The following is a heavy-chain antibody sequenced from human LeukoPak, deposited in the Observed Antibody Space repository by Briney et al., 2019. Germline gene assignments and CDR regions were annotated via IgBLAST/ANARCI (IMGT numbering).Heavy chain of an antibody. D-gene: IGHD3-9*01. Sequence: GGSLRLSGAASGFTFSSFAMSWVRHAPGNGLEWVSTISGSGGSTYYADSVKGPFTISRDNSKNTLYLQMNSLRAEDTAVYYCAKVKRYFDWLPLDYWGQGTLVTVSS. V-gene: IGHV3-23*01. J-gene: IGHJ4*02. CDR2: ISGSGGST. CDR3: AKVKRYFDWLPLDY. CDR1: GFTFSSFA.